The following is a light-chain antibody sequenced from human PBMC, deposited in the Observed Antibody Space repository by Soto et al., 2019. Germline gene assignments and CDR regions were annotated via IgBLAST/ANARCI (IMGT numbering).Light chain of an antibody. CDR2: DVS. CDR1: SSDVGGYNY. V-gene: IGLV2-14*01. J-gene: IGLJ2*01. CDR3: SSYTSSSTV. Sequence: QSALTQPASVSGSPGRSITISCTGISSDVGGYNYVSWYQQHPGKAPKLMIYDVSNRPSGVSNRFSGSKSGNTASLTISGLQAEDEADYYCSSYTSSSTVFGGGTKLTVL.